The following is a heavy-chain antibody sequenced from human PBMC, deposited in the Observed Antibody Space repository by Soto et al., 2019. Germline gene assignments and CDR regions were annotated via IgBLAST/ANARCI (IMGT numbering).Heavy chain of an antibody. CDR1: GDTFTSYG. CDR3: ARDYDILTGPPRAFDI. D-gene: IGHD3-9*01. J-gene: IGHJ3*02. Sequence: ASVKVSCKASGDTFTSYGISWVRQAPGQGLEWMGWIIAYNGNTNYAQKLQGRVTMTTDTSTSTAYMELRSLISDDTAVYYCARDYDILTGPPRAFDIWGKGTMVTVSS. V-gene: IGHV1-18*01. CDR2: IIAYNGNT.